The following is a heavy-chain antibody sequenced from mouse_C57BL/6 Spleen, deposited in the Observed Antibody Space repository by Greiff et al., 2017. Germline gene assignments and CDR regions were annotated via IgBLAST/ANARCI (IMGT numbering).Heavy chain of an antibody. V-gene: IGHV1-61*01. D-gene: IGHD2-10*02. CDR1: GYTFTSYW. J-gene: IGHJ3*01. CDR2: IYPSDSET. Sequence: VQLQQPGAELVRPGSSVKLSCKASGYTFTSYWMDWVKQRPGQGLEWIGNIYPSDSETHYNQKFKDKATLTVDKSSSTAYMLLSSLTSEDSAVYYCARGYGNYSWFAYWGQGTLVTVSA. CDR3: ARGYGNYSWFAY.